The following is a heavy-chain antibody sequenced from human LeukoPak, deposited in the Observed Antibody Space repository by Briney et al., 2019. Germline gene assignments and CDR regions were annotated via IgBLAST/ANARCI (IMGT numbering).Heavy chain of an antibody. Sequence: PGGSLRLSCAASGFTFSSYSMNWVRQAPGKGLEWVSYISSSSSTIYYADSVKGRFTISRDNAKNSLYLQMNSLRAEDTAVYYCARDKFIRDGYNYPPLDYWGQGTLVTVS. CDR3: ARDKFIRDGYNYPPLDY. CDR1: GFTFSSYS. D-gene: IGHD5-24*01. J-gene: IGHJ4*02. CDR2: ISSSSSTI. V-gene: IGHV3-48*01.